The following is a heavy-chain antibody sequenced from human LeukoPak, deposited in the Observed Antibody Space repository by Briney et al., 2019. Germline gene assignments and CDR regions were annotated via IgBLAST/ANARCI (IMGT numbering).Heavy chain of an antibody. CDR3: AREAEAILPWGVGYGMDV. CDR1: GGSISSGDYY. Sequence: SETLSLTCTVSGGSISSGDYYWSWIRQPPGKGLEWIGYIYYSGSTYYNPSLKSRVTISVDTSKNQFSLKLSSETAADTAVYYCAREAEAILPWGVGYGMDVWGQGTTVTVSS. V-gene: IGHV4-30-4*01. CDR2: IYYSGST. D-gene: IGHD1-26*01. J-gene: IGHJ6*02.